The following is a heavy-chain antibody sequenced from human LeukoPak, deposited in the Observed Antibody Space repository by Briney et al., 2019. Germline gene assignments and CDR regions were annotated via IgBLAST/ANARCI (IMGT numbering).Heavy chain of an antibody. CDR3: AREHRWLQSLYYFDY. Sequence: ASVKVSCTASGYTFTTYDISWVRHAPGQGLEWMGWINAYNGNTNYAQKLQGRVTMTTDTSTSTAYMELKSLRSDDTAVYYCAREHRWLQSLYYFDYWGQGTLVTVSS. CDR1: GYTFTTYD. CDR2: INAYNGNT. V-gene: IGHV1-18*01. J-gene: IGHJ4*02. D-gene: IGHD5-24*01.